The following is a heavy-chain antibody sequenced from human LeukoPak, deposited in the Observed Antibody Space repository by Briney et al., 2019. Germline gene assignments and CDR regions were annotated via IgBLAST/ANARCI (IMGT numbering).Heavy chain of an antibody. CDR2: IIPIFGTA. Sequence: SVKVSCKASGGTFSSYAISWVRQAPGQGLEWMGGIIPIFGTANYAQKFQGGVTITADESTSTAYMELSSLRSEDTAVYYCARDGPRGPQEGGFDPWGQGTLVTVSS. J-gene: IGHJ5*02. CDR3: ARDGPRGPQEGGFDP. V-gene: IGHV1-69*13. CDR1: GGTFSSYA.